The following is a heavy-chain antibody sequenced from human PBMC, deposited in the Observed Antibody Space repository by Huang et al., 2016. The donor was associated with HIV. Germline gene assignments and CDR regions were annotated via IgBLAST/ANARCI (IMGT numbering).Heavy chain of an antibody. Sequence: VQLVESGGGLVQPGWSLRLSCAASGFAFSQYAVHWVRHSAGKGLEWVAGSGCNSCDIAYAASVRGRFVISRDNAKKSLYLKMNGLRLEDTALYFCVIMDDYFDYWGQGVLVGVSS. CDR2: SGCNSCDI. CDR1: GFAFSQYA. CDR3: VIMDDYFDY. D-gene: IGHD2-8*01. J-gene: IGHJ4*02. V-gene: IGHV3-9*01.